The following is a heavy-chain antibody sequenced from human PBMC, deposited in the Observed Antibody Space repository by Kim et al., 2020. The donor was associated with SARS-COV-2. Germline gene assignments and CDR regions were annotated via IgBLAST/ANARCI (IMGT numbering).Heavy chain of an antibody. CDR3: ATITYSSSWRNY. D-gene: IGHD6-13*01. J-gene: IGHJ4*02. Sequence: SYADKVKGRFTISRDNAKNTLYMQMNSLRAVDTAVYYCATITYSSSWRNYWGQGTLVTVSS. V-gene: IGHV3-74*01.